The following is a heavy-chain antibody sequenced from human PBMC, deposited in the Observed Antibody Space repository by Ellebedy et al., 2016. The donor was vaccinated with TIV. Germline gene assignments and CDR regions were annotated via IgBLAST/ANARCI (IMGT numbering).Heavy chain of an antibody. CDR3: ARQLPPPRWYYYYGMDV. CDR1: GGSISSGNSY. J-gene: IGHJ6*02. V-gene: IGHV4-39*01. Sequence: MPSETLSLTCTVSGGSISSGNSYWGWIRQPPGKGLEWIGSIYFGGNTYYNPSLKSRVTISVDTSKNQFSLNLSSVTAADTAVYYCARQLPPPRWYYYYGMDVWGQGTTVTVPS. D-gene: IGHD3-10*01. CDR2: IYFGGNT.